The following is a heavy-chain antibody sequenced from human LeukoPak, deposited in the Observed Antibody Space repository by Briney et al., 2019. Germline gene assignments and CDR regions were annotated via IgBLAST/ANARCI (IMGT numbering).Heavy chain of an antibody. CDR1: GGSISNYY. Sequence: SETLSLTCTVSGGSISNYYWSWIRQPPGKGLEWIGRINTSGSTNYNPSLESRVTMSADTSNNQFSLKLNSVTAADTAVYFCARSRGTALITRFDYWGQGTLVTASS. J-gene: IGHJ4*02. V-gene: IGHV4-4*07. CDR3: ARSRGTALITRFDY. D-gene: IGHD5-18*01. CDR2: INTSGST.